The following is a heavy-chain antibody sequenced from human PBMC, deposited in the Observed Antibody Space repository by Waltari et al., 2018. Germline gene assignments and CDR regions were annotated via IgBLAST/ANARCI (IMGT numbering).Heavy chain of an antibody. CDR1: GYTLTGNY. CDR2: INPNSGGT. D-gene: IGHD2-8*01. V-gene: IGHV1-2*02. J-gene: IGHJ4*02. CDR3: AKSPWNGPLDY. Sequence: QEHLVQSGAEVKKPGASVKVSCKASGYTLTGNYIHWVRQAPGQGLEWMVWINPNSGGTNYAQKFQGRVTVTRDTSISTAYMEVSSLRSDDTAVYYCAKSPWNGPLDYWGQGTLVTVSS.